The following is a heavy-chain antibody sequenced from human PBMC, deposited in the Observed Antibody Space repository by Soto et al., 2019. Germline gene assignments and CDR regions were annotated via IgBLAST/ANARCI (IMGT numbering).Heavy chain of an antibody. CDR2: IWFDGSNT. CDR3: VRGGRTGGWEYYFDH. J-gene: IGHJ4*02. Sequence: QVHLVESGGGVVQPGESLRLSCAASGFTFSVYGIHWVRQAPGKGLDWVTLIWFDGSNTYYADSVKGRFTISRDNTRNTVYLQMNSLRAEDTGVYYCVRGGRTGGWEYYFDHWGQGTLVTVSS. CDR1: GFTFSVYG. V-gene: IGHV3-33*01. D-gene: IGHD2-8*02.